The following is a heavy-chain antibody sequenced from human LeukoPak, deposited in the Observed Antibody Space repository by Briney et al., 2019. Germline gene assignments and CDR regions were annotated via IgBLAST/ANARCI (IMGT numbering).Heavy chain of an antibody. J-gene: IGHJ6*03. V-gene: IGHV3-7*01. CDR2: IKQDGSEK. D-gene: IGHD2-2*01. CDR3: ARVAGVVLPVAMDYDYYYYMDV. CDR1: GFMFSSYW. Sequence: PGGSLRLSCAASGFMFSSYWMSWVRQAPEKGLEWVAHIKQDGSEKYYVDSVKGRFTVSRDNARNSLYLQMNSLRAEDTAVYYCARVAGVVLPVAMDYDYYYYMDVWGKGTTVTISS.